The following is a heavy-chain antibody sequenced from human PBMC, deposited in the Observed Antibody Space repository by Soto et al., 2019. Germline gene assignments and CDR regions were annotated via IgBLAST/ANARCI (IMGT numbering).Heavy chain of an antibody. J-gene: IGHJ5*02. CDR3: ATQEVGGSYVYTFDP. CDR2: IYYSGSS. CDR1: GGSITSSSYY. Sequence: QLHLRESGPGLVKPSETLSLTCTVSGGSITSSSYYWGWIRQPPGKGLEWIGRIYYSGSSYYNPSLKSRVTISVHTSKNQFSLKLSSVTAADTAVYYCATQEVGGSYVYTFDPWGQGTLVTVSS. D-gene: IGHD1-26*01. V-gene: IGHV4-39*01.